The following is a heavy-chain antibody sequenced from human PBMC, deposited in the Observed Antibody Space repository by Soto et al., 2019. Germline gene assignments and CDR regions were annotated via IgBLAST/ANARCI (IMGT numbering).Heavy chain of an antibody. CDR2: INPNSGGT. D-gene: IGHD3-22*01. CDR3: ARAHYYDSSGYYPNFDY. CDR1: GYTFTGYY. J-gene: IGHJ4*02. Sequence: ASVKVSCKASGYTFTGYYMHWVRQAPGQGLEWMGWINPNSGGTNYAQKFQGWVTMTRDTSISTAYMELSRLRSDDTAVYYCARAHYYDSSGYYPNFDYWGQGTLVTVSS. V-gene: IGHV1-2*04.